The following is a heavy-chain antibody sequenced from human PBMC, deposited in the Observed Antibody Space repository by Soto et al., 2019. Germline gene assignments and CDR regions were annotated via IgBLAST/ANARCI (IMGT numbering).Heavy chain of an antibody. D-gene: IGHD3-10*01. V-gene: IGHV1-18*01. Sequence: ASVKVSCKASGYTFTSYGISWVRQAPGQGLEWMGWISAYNGNTNYAQKLQGRVTMTTDTSTSTAYMELRSLRSDDTAVYYCARDSSYYGSGSYFRYMDVWGKGTTVTV. CDR1: GYTFTSYG. J-gene: IGHJ6*03. CDR3: ARDSSYYGSGSYFRYMDV. CDR2: ISAYNGNT.